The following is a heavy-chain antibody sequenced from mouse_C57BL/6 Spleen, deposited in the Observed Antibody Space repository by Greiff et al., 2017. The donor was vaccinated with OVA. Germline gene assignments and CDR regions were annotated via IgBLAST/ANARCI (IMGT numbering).Heavy chain of an antibody. D-gene: IGHD1-1*01. Sequence: QVQLQQPGPELVKPGASVKISCKASGYAFSSSWMNWVKQRPGKGLEWIGRIYPGDGDTNYNGKFKGKATLTADKSSSTAYMQLSSLTSEDSAVYVCARGGYYGSSPYAMDYWGQGTSVTVSS. CDR1: GYAFSSSW. V-gene: IGHV1-82*01. J-gene: IGHJ4*01. CDR2: IYPGDGDT. CDR3: ARGGYYGSSPYAMDY.